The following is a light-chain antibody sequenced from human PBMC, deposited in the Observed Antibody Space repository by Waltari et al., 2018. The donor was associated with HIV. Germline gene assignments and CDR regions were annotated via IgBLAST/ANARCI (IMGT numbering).Light chain of an antibody. CDR2: EDT. J-gene: IGLJ1*01. V-gene: IGLV6-57*03. CDR3: QSYDSTNPCV. CDR1: SGNIASNH. Sequence: NFMLTQPHSVSESPGKTVTISCARSSGNIASNHVQWYQQRPGSAPTPVIYEDTQRPPGVPDRCAVSIDSSSNSASLPIYELKTEDEADYYCQSYDSTNPCVFGTGTRVTVL.